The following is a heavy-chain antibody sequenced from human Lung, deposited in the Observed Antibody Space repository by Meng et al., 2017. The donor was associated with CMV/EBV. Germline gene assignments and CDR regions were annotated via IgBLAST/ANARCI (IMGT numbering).Heavy chain of an antibody. CDR1: GYTFTTYG. D-gene: IGHD6-25*01. CDR2: INTNTGKP. V-gene: IGHV7-4-1*02. CDR3: ARDSKAADY. J-gene: IGHJ4*02. Sequence: QWRLLQCGSELKKPGASVRIPCKASGYTFTTYGMNWVRQAPGQGLEWMGWINTNTGKPTYAQGLTGRFVFSLDTSVSTAYLQISSLKAEDTAVYYCARDSKAADYWGQGTLVTVSS.